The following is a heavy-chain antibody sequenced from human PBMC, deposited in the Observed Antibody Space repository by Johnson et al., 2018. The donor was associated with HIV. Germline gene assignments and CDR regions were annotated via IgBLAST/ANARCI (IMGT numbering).Heavy chain of an antibody. Sequence: VQLVESGGGVVRPGGSLRLSCAASGFTFSSYAMHWVRQAPGKGLECLAYISSSGSSVYYTDTVKGRFTISTDKSKNTLYLQMNSLRADDTAVYHCARGHSDLVTASDIWGHGTMVTVSS. CDR1: GFTFSSYA. CDR2: ISSSGSSV. CDR3: ARGHSDLVTASDI. V-gene: IGHV3-48*03. J-gene: IGHJ3*02. D-gene: IGHD2-21*02.